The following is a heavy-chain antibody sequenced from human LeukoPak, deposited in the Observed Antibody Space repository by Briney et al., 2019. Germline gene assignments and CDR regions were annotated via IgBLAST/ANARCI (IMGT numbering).Heavy chain of an antibody. D-gene: IGHD6-19*01. V-gene: IGHV3-23*01. CDR3: AKTTAGYSSGRYPGWPVDY. CDR1: GFNSSSHA. J-gene: IGHJ4*02. CDR2: ISGSGGDT. Sequence: PGGSLRLSCAASGFNSSSHAVSWVRQAPGKGLEWVSAISGSGGDTYYADSVKGRFTISRDNSKNTVYLQMNSLSTEDTAVYYCAKTTAGYSSGRYPGWPVDYWGQGTLVTVSS.